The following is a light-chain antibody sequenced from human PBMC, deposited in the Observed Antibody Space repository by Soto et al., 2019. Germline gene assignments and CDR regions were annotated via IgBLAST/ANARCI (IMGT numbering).Light chain of an antibody. CDR2: AAS. V-gene: IGKV1-39*01. CDR1: QSVSSSY. J-gene: IGKJ1*01. CDR3: QQSYSTPPT. Sequence: TQSPGTLSLSPGERATLSCRASQSVSSSYLAWYQQKPGKAPKLLIYAASSLQSGVPSRFSGSGSGTDFTLTISSLQPEDFATYYCQQSYSTPPTFGQGIKVEIK.